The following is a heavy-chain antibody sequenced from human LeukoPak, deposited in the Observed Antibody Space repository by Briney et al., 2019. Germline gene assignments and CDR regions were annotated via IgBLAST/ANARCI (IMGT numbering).Heavy chain of an antibody. CDR2: IYHRGST. D-gene: IGHD5-18*01. V-gene: IGHV4-38-2*02. Sequence: KPSETLSLTCTVSGYSISNGYYWGWIRQPPGKGLEWVGSIYHRGSTYYNPSLRSRVTISLDGSKKKFSLKLTSVTAADTAVYYCANMGYSYAPGLFDPWGQGTLVTVSS. J-gene: IGHJ5*02. CDR1: GYSISNGYY. CDR3: ANMGYSYAPGLFDP.